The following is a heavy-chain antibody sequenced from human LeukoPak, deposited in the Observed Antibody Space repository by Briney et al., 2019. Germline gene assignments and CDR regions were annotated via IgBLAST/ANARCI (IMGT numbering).Heavy chain of an antibody. CDR1: GFTFSSYA. V-gene: IGHV3-21*01. J-gene: IGHJ4*02. D-gene: IGHD6-13*01. Sequence: PGGSLRLSCAASGFTFSSYAMTWGRQAPGKGLEWVSSFTSMSRTIYYADSVKGRFTISRDDAKKSLYLQMNSLRVEDTAIYYCARQSSGIAATDKIDYWGQGTLVTVSS. CDR3: ARQSSGIAATDKIDY. CDR2: FTSMSRTI.